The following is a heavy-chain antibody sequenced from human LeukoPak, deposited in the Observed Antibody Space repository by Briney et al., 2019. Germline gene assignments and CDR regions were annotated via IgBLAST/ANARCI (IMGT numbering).Heavy chain of an antibody. Sequence: GASVKVSCKASGYTFTSYGISWVRQAPGQGLEWMGWISAYNGNTNYVQKLQGRVTMTTDTSTSTAYMELRSLRSDDTAVYYCAREARGYCSSTSCYGYYYYYYMDVWGKGTTVTVSS. D-gene: IGHD2-2*01. J-gene: IGHJ6*03. CDR3: AREARGYCSSTSCYGYYYYYYMDV. V-gene: IGHV1-18*01. CDR2: ISAYNGNT. CDR1: GYTFTSYG.